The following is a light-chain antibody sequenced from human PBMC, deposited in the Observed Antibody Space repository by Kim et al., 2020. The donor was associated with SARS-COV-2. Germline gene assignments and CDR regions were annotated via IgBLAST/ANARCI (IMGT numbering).Light chain of an antibody. CDR1: QSVSSN. CDR2: GAS. CDR3: QQYNNRPWT. V-gene: IGKV3-15*01. J-gene: IGKJ1*01. Sequence: EIVMTQSPATLSVSPGERATLSCRASQSVSSNLAWYQQKPGQAPRLLIYGASTSATGIPARFSGSGSGTEFTLTISSLQSEDFAVYYCQQYNNRPWTFGQGTKVEIK.